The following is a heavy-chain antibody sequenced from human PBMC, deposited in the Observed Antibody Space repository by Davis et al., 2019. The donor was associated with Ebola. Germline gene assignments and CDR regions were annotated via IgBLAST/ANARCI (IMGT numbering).Heavy chain of an antibody. V-gene: IGHV3-30*02. D-gene: IGHD3-3*01. Sequence: GESLKISCAASGFTFSSYGMHWVRQAPGKGLEWVAVIWYDGSNKYYADSVKGRFTISRDNSKNTLYLQMNSLRAEDTAVYYCTTLFGVVTQWGQGTLVTVSS. J-gene: IGHJ4*02. CDR2: IWYDGSNK. CDR3: TTLFGVVTQ. CDR1: GFTFSSYG.